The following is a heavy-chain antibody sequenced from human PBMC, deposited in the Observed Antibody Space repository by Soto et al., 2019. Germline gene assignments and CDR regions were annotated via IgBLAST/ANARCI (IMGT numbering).Heavy chain of an antibody. Sequence: SETLSLTCTVSGGSISSSSYYWSWIRQPPGEGLEWIGYIYYSGSTNYNPSLKSRVTISVDTSKNQFSLKLSSVTAADTAVYYCARVVPRISGLRFDPWGQGTLVTVSS. V-gene: IGHV4-61*01. CDR3: ARVVPRISGLRFDP. D-gene: IGHD5-12*01. CDR2: IYYSGST. CDR1: GGSISSSSYY. J-gene: IGHJ5*02.